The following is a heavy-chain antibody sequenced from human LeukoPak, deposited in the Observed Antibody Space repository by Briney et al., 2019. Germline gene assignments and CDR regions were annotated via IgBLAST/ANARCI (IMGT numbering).Heavy chain of an antibody. D-gene: IGHD3-10*01. CDR2: IYYSGST. CDR1: GGSISSYY. CDR3: ARAMGSGSYAYYYGMDV. Sequence: SETLSLTCTVSGGSISSYYWSWIRQPPGKGLEWIGYIYYSGSTNYNPSLKSRVTISVDTSKNQFSLKLSSVTAADTAVCYCARAMGSGSYAYYYGMDVWGQGTTVTVSS. J-gene: IGHJ6*02. V-gene: IGHV4-59*01.